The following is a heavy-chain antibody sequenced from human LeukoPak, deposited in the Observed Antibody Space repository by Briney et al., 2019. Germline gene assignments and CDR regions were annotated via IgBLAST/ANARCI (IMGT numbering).Heavy chain of an antibody. CDR2: IYPGDSDT. CDR1: GYSFTGYW. Sequence: GESLKISCKGSGYSFTGYWIGWVRQMPGKGLEWMGIIYPGDSDTRYSPSFQGQVTISADKSISTAYLQWSSLKASDTAMYYCARRPGLYYGSGSYYDYWGQGTLVTVSS. V-gene: IGHV5-51*01. J-gene: IGHJ4*02. D-gene: IGHD3-10*01. CDR3: ARRPGLYYGSGSYYDY.